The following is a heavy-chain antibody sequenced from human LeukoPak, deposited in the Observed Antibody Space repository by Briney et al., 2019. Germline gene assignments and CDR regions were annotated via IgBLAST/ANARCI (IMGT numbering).Heavy chain of an antibody. CDR1: GYSFTTYW. CDR2: IYPGDSDT. D-gene: IGHD3-9*01. CDR3: ARRTHDILTNCYVAAFDI. J-gene: IGHJ3*02. V-gene: IGHV5-51*01. Sequence: ESLKISCKASGYSFTTYWIGWVRQMPGKGLEWMGIIYPGDSDTRYSPSFQGQVTISADKSINTAYLQWSSLRVSDTATYYCARRTHDILTNCYVAAFDIWGQGTMVTVSS.